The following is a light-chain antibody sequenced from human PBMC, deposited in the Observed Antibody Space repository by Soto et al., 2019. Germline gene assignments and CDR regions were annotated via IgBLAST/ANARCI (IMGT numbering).Light chain of an antibody. J-gene: IGKJ4*01. V-gene: IGKV3D-15*01. CDR2: ATS. CDR3: QQFSNCPPGNT. CDR1: QTVSSN. Sequence: VVMTQSPVTLSLSPGETATLPCRPSQTVSSNGAWYQQKPGQAPRLLIYATSPRATGIPARFRGSGSGTEFTLTISSLQSEHFAFYHCQQFSNCPPGNTFGGGTKVEIK.